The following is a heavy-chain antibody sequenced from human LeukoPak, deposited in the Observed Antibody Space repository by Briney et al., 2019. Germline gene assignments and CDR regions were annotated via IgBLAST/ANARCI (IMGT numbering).Heavy chain of an antibody. CDR2: ISGSGGST. Sequence: PGGSLRLSCAASGFTFSSYAMSWVRQAPGKGLEWVSAISGSGGSTYYADSVKGRFTISRDNPKNSLYLQMNSLRAEDTAGYYCARDGYYYDSSDDDYWGQGTLVTVSS. CDR1: GFTFSSYA. D-gene: IGHD3-22*01. J-gene: IGHJ4*02. V-gene: IGHV3-23*01. CDR3: ARDGYYYDSSDDDY.